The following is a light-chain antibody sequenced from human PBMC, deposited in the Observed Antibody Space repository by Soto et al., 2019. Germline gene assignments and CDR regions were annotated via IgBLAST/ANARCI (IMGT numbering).Light chain of an antibody. CDR3: AAWDDSLNGYYV. J-gene: IGLJ1*01. CDR2: SNN. CDR1: SSSIGSNT. Sequence: QSVLTQPPSASGTPGQRVTISCSGSSSSIGSNTVNWYQQLPGTAPKLLIYSNNQRPSGVPDRFSGSKSGTSASLAISGLQSEDEADYYCAAWDDSLNGYYVFGTGTKVT. V-gene: IGLV1-44*01.